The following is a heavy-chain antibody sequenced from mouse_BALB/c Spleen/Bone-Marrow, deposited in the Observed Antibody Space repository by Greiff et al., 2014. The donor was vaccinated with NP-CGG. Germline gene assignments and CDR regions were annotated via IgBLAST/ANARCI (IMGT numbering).Heavy chain of an antibody. Sequence: EVQLQQSGAELVKPGASVTLSCTASGFNIKDTYIHWVKQRPEQGLEWIGRIDPANGNTKYDPKFQGKATITANSSSNTAYLQVSSLTSEDTAVYYCASSMITNAMDYWGQGASVTVSS. V-gene: IGHV14-3*02. CDR1: GFNIKDTY. J-gene: IGHJ4*01. CDR3: ASSMITNAMDY. CDR2: IDPANGNT. D-gene: IGHD2-4*01.